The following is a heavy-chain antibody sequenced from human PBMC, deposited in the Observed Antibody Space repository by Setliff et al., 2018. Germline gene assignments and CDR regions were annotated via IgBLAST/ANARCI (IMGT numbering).Heavy chain of an antibody. D-gene: IGHD3-10*01. CDR2: ISSYNNDVT. Sequence: ASVKVSCKASGYILNSYGVSWVRQAPGQGLEWMGWISSYNNDVTNYLQRFQGRVTMTTDTSTSAAYMELRSLTSDDTAVYYCARSQWDGLWFRELLSNWGQGTLVTVSS. J-gene: IGHJ4*02. CDR1: GYILNSYG. V-gene: IGHV1-18*01. CDR3: ARSQWDGLWFRELLSN.